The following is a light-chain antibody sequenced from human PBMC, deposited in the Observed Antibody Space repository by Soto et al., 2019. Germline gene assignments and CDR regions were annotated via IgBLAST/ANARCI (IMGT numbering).Light chain of an antibody. V-gene: IGLV1-44*01. CDR3: AAWDDSLSGWV. J-gene: IGLJ3*02. Sequence: QSVLTQPPSASGTPGQRVSISCSGSSTNIGRNSISWYQNLPGTAPKLLIYTNNQRPSGVPVRFSGSKSGTSASLAISGLQSEDEADYYCAAWDDSLSGWVFGGGTKVTVL. CDR1: STNIGRNS. CDR2: TNN.